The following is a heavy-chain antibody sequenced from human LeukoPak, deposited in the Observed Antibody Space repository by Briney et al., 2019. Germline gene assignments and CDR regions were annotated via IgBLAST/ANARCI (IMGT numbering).Heavy chain of an antibody. CDR3: AGTPPKGVVVPAAMV. D-gene: IGHD2-2*01. J-gene: IGHJ4*02. Sequence: PGGSLRLSCVASGFSFNTYSMNWVRQAPGKGLEWVSYISSSSSTIYYADSVKGRFTISRDNAKNSLYLQMNSLRAEDTAVYYCAGTPPKGVVVPAAMVWGQGTLVTVSS. CDR1: GFSFNTYS. V-gene: IGHV3-48*01. CDR2: ISSSSSTI.